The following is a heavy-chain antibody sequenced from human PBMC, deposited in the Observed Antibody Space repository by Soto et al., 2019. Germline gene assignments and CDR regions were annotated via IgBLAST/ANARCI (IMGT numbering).Heavy chain of an antibody. Sequence: GSLRLSCAASGFTFSNYWMSWVRQAPGKGLEWVANIKEDGSERNYVDSVKGRFTISRDNAENSLYPQMNSLRAEDTAVYYCASARHIGPWGQGTLVTVSS. V-gene: IGHV3-7*01. CDR1: GFTFSNYW. D-gene: IGHD2-21*01. J-gene: IGHJ5*02. CDR2: IKEDGSER. CDR3: ASARHIGP.